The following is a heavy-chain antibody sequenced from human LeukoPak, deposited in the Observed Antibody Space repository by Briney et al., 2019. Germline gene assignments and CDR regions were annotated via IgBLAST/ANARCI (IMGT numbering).Heavy chain of an antibody. CDR1: GGSISSGDYY. CDR3: ARGGYKARSYYFDY. J-gene: IGHJ4*02. V-gene: IGHV4-30-4*01. Sequence: SETLSLTCTVSGGSISSGDYYWSWIRQPPGKGLEWIGYIYYSGSTYYNPSLKSRVTISVDTSKNQFSLKLSSVTAADTAVYYCARGGYKARSYYFDYWGQGILVTVSS. D-gene: IGHD5-24*01. CDR2: IYYSGST.